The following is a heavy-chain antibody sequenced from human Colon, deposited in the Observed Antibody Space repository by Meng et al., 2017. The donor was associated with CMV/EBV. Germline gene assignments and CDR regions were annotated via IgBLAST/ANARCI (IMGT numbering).Heavy chain of an antibody. V-gene: IGHV3-71*01. CDR3: ARGMTVPGAKYYFDY. Sequence: GGSLRLSCAASGFTVSSNYMSWVRQAPGKGLEWVSFIRSRIYGGAAEYAASVEGRFTVSRDDSNNMAYLQMNYLKTEDTAVYYCARGMTVPGAKYYFDYWGQGALVTVSS. D-gene: IGHD2-2*01. CDR1: GFTVSSNY. J-gene: IGHJ4*02. CDR2: IRSRIYGGAA.